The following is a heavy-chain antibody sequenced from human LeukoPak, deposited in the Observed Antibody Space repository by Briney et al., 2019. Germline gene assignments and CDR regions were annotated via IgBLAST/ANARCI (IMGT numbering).Heavy chain of an antibody. D-gene: IGHD2-21*01. CDR2: INHSGNT. CDR1: GGSFSIYY. Sequence: SETLSLTCVVYGGSFSIYYWSWIRQPPGKGLEWIGEINHSGNTNYNPSLKSRVTISLDTSKNQFSLKLSSVTAADTAVYYCARAYCGGDCFADYWGQGTLVTVSS. J-gene: IGHJ4*02. CDR3: ARAYCGGDCFADY. V-gene: IGHV4-34*01.